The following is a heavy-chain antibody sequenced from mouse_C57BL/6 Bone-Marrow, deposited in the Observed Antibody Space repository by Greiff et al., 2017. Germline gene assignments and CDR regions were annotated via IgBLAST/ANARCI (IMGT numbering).Heavy chain of an antibody. CDR1: GFSLTSYG. CDR3: ARDGRDY. Sequence: VQLQQSGPGLVQPSQCLSITCTASGFSLTSYGVHWVRQSPGKGLEWLGVICRGGSTDYNAPFISSLGIIKDTSKSEVFFIMSVLQADDAAIYYCARDGRDYWGQGTSVTVSS. CDR2: ICRGGST. V-gene: IGHV2-2*01. J-gene: IGHJ4*01. D-gene: IGHD2-3*01.